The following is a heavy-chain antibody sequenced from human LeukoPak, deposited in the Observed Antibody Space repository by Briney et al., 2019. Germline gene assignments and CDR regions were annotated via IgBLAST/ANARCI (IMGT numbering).Heavy chain of an antibody. V-gene: IGHV4-39*07. CDR2: IYYSGNT. CDR1: GGSISSSSYY. J-gene: IGHJ4*02. CDR3: ARGRHTSPGLY. Sequence: SSETLSLTCTVSGGSISSSSYYWGWIRQPPGKGLEWIGSIYYSGNTYSNPSLNSRVTISVDTSMNQFSLNLSSVTAADTAVYYCARGRHTSPGLYWGQGTLVTVSS. D-gene: IGHD3-16*01.